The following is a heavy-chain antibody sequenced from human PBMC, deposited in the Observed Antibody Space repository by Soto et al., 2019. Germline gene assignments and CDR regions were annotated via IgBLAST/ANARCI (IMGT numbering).Heavy chain of an antibody. CDR2: IIPIFGTA. V-gene: IGHV1-69*13. CDR1: GGTFSSYA. D-gene: IGHD2-2*01. Sequence: SVKVSCKASGGTFSSYAISWVRQAPGQGPEWMGGIIPIFGTANYAQKFQGRVTITADESTSTAYMELSSLRSEDTAVYYCARGPIVVVPAAIPPHWFDPWGQGTLVTVSS. J-gene: IGHJ5*02. CDR3: ARGPIVVVPAAIPPHWFDP.